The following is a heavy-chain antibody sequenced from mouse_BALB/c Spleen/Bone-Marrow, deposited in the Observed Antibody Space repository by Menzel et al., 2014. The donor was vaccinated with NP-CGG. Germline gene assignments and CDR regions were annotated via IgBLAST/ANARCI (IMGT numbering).Heavy chain of an antibody. V-gene: IGHV14-3*02. J-gene: IGHJ1*01. CDR1: GFNIKDTY. CDR2: IEPANDYS. D-gene: IGHD2-3*01. Sequence: VQLQQSGGEFVKPGASVKLSCTAFGFNIKDTYMDWVKQTPAQGLEWIAKIEPANDYSEHKSKILGKATITADTSSNPACLQLNSLTSEGTAFYLCAGNDFVVWVAGTPVPVSS. CDR3: AGNDFVV.